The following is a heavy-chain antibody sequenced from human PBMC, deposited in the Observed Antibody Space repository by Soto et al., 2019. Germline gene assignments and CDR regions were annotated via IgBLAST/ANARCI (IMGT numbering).Heavy chain of an antibody. D-gene: IGHD3-3*01. J-gene: IGHJ4*02. CDR3: AKGALRVLEWSQPSNPIDY. CDR2: ISGSGGST. V-gene: IGHV3-23*01. CDR1: GFTFSSYA. Sequence: GGSLRLSCAASGFTFSSYAMSWVRQAPGKGLEWVSAISGSGGSTYYADSVKGRFTISRDNSKNTLYLQMNSLRAEDTAVYYCAKGALRVLEWSQPSNPIDYWGQGTLVTVSS.